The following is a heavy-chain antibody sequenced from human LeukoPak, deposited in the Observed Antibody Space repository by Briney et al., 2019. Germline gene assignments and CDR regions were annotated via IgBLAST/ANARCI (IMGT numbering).Heavy chain of an antibody. J-gene: IGHJ4*02. CDR3: ARRVAGSGRQDY. CDR2: THYSRNT. V-gene: IGHV4-39*01. D-gene: IGHD3-10*01. Sequence: SETLSLTCSVSGDSISSTSYRWVWIRQPPGKGLEWIGNTHYSRNTHYNPSLKSRVTISVDTSKSQFSLNLNSLTAADTAVYYCARRVAGSGRQDYWGQGTLVTVSS. CDR1: GDSISSTSYR.